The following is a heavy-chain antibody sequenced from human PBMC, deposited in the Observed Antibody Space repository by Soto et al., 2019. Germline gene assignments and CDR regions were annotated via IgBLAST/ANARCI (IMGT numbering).Heavy chain of an antibody. V-gene: IGHV6-1*01. CDR2: TYYRSKWYN. J-gene: IGHJ6*02. D-gene: IGHD5-12*01. CDR1: GDSVSSNSAA. Sequence: PSQTLSLTCAISGDSVSSNSAAWNWIRQSPSRGLEWLGRTYYRSKWYNDYAVSVKSRITINPDTSKNQFSLQLNSVTPEDTAVYYCAREEIYSGYDPFATTGYYGMDVWGQGTKVTVSS. CDR3: AREEIYSGYDPFATTGYYGMDV.